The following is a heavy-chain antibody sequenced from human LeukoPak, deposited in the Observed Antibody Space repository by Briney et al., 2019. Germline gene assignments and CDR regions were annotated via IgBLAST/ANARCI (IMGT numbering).Heavy chain of an antibody. CDR1: GFTVSSNY. CDR3: ARDLSGYFDY. J-gene: IGHJ4*02. D-gene: IGHD2-15*01. Sequence: PGGSLRLSCAASGFTVSSNYMSWVRQVPGKGLEWVSVLYSGGSTYSADSVKGRFTISRDNSKNTLYLQMNSLRAEDTAVYYCARDLSGYFDYWGQGTLVTVSS. V-gene: IGHV3-53*01. CDR2: LYSGGST.